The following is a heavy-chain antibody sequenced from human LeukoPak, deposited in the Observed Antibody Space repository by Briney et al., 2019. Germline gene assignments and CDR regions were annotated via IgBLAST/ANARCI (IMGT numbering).Heavy chain of an antibody. CDR2: ISYDGSNK. CDR1: GFTFSSYA. CDR3: ARDPGDY. J-gene: IGHJ4*02. V-gene: IGHV3-30-3*01. Sequence: QSGGSLRLSCAASGFTFSSYAMSWVRQAPGKGLEWVAVISYDGSNKYYADSVKGRFTISRDNSKNTLYLQMNSLRAEDTAVYYCARDPGDYWGQGTLVTVSS.